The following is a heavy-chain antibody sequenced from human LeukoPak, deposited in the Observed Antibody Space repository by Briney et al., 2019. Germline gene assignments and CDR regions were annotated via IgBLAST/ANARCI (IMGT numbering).Heavy chain of an antibody. Sequence: PGGSLRLSCAASGFTFSSYGMHWVRQAPGKGLERVAFIRYDGTNKYYADSVKGRFTISRDNSKNTLSLQMSSLRAEDTALYYCAKDDGWNDASGYYFHYWGQGTLVTVSS. CDR2: IRYDGTNK. CDR3: AKDDGWNDASGYYFHY. CDR1: GFTFSSYG. V-gene: IGHV3-30*02. J-gene: IGHJ4*02. D-gene: IGHD1-1*01.